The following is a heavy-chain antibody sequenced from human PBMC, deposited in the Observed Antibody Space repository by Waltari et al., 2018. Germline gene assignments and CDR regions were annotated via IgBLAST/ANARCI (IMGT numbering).Heavy chain of an antibody. J-gene: IGHJ6*03. D-gene: IGHD2-2*01. CDR1: GYTFTSYD. CDR3: ARGPAAIDYYYMDV. Sequence: QVQLVQSGAEVKKPGASVKVSCKASGYTFTSYDINWVRQATGQGLEWMGWMNPKSGNKGYAQKFQGRVTITRNTSISTAYMELSSLRSEDTAVYYCARGPAAIDYYYMDVWGKGTTVTISS. V-gene: IGHV1-8*03. CDR2: MNPKSGNK.